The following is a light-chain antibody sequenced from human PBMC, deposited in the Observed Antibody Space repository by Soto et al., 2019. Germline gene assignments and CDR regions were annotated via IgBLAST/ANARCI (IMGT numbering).Light chain of an antibody. Sequence: QSVLTQPPSASGTPGQRVTISCSGSSSNIGSNTVNWYQQLPGTAPKLLIYRNNQRPSGVPDRFSGSKPGTSASLAISGLQSEDEADYYCAAWDDSLNGVLFGGGTKLTVL. V-gene: IGLV1-44*01. CDR2: RNN. J-gene: IGLJ2*01. CDR3: AAWDDSLNGVL. CDR1: SSNIGSNT.